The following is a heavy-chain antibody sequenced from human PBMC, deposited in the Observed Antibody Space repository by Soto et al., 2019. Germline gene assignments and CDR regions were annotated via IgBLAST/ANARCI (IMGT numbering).Heavy chain of an antibody. D-gene: IGHD2-8*01. CDR1: GGSISNFY. CDR3: ARAPMVLTLCYLDS. J-gene: IGHJ4*02. CDR2: ISSSENT. V-gene: IGHV4-59*01. Sequence: AETLSLTCTVSGGSISNFYWSWIRQAPGKGLEWIGYISSSENTNYNPSLKSRVSITVDTSKNQFSLDLTSVTAADTALYYCARAPMVLTLCYLDSWARGTRVTVSS.